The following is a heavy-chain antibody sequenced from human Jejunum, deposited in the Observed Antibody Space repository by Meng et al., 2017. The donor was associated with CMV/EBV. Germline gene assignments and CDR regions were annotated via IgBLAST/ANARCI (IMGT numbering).Heavy chain of an antibody. CDR2: IGSSSNTI. CDR1: GFTLSSYG. CDR3: ARHNLLTGWDV. J-gene: IGHJ4*02. D-gene: IGHD3-9*01. V-gene: IGHV3-48*02. Sequence: CAASGFTLSSYGMNWVRQAPGKGLEWVAYIGSSSNTIYYADSVKGRFTVSRDDAKRSLHLLMNNLRDEDTAVYYCARHNLLTGWDVWGQGTLVTVSS.